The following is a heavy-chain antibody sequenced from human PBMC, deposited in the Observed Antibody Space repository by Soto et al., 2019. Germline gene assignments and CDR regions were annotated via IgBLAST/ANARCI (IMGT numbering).Heavy chain of an antibody. J-gene: IGHJ3*01. D-gene: IGHD1-26*01. CDR1: GYTFINYG. CDR2: LSAYYGDT. Sequence: QVQLVQSGAEVKKPGASVRVSCKTSGYTFINYGITWVRQAPGQGLEWMGWLSAYYGDTSSSEKLQDRFTMTTDTSTNTVYMDLRSLTSDDTAVYYCARWSAIVGGAEALDVWGQGTMVIVSS. V-gene: IGHV1-18*01. CDR3: ARWSAIVGGAEALDV.